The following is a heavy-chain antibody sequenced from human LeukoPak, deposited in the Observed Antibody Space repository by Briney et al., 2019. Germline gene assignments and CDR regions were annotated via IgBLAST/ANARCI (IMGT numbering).Heavy chain of an antibody. Sequence: GGSLRLSCAGSGFSFSSYWMHWVRQGPGKGLAWVSRITSDGSATDYADSVKGRFTISRDNAENTLYLHMNSLRAEDTAVYYCTRDAAPGYFDLWGRGTLVTVSS. CDR2: ITSDGSAT. D-gene: IGHD2-15*01. CDR3: TRDAAPGYFDL. J-gene: IGHJ2*01. CDR1: GFSFSSYW. V-gene: IGHV3-74*01.